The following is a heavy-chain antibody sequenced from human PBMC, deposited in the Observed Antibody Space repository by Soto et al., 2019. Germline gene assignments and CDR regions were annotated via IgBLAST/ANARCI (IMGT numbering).Heavy chain of an antibody. CDR3: TKYSGSPSIPAA. Sequence: PGGSLRLSCAASGYTLSGAAIHWVRQASGKGLEWVGRIANKAEDYAATYGESVEGRFTISRDDSQNMAYLQLNSLKTEDTAVYYCTKYSGSPSIPAALGQGTLVTXSS. CDR1: GYTLSGAA. V-gene: IGHV3-73*01. J-gene: IGHJ5*02. CDR2: IANKAEDYAA. D-gene: IGHD1-26*01.